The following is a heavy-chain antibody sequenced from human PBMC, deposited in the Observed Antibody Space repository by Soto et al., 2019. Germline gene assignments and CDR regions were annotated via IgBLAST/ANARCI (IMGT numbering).Heavy chain of an antibody. V-gene: IGHV1-58*01. CDR3: TTGYRSGYFDY. CDR1: GFSFSSYT. CDR2: IVVGSGDT. J-gene: IGHJ4*02. Sequence: SVKVSCKASGFSFSSYTVQWVRQARGQRLEWIGWIVVGSGDTNYAQKFQERVTITRDMSTSTAYMELSSLKSEDTAVYYCTTGYRSGYFDYWGQGTLVTVSS. D-gene: IGHD6-19*01.